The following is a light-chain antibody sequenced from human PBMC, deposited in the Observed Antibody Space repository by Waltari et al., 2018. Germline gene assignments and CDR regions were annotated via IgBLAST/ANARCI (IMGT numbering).Light chain of an antibody. CDR3: QQYKSYPIT. Sequence: DIQMTQSPSTLSASVGDRVTITCRASQSISSWLAWYQQKPGKAPKLLIDKASSLESGVPSRFSGVGSGTESTLTISSLQPDDFATYCCQQYKSYPITFGQGTRLEIK. CDR2: KAS. J-gene: IGKJ5*01. V-gene: IGKV1-5*03. CDR1: QSISSW.